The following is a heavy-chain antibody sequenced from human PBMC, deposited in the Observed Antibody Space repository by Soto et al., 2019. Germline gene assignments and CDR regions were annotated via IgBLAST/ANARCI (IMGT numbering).Heavy chain of an antibody. J-gene: IGHJ5*01. CDR3: VNGGWIDF. CDR1: QFTFSTFA. D-gene: IGHD3-3*01. V-gene: IGHV3-23*01. CDR2: ISEAGDST. Sequence: EVQLLESGGGLVQPGGSLRLSCAASQFTFSTFAMSWVRQAPGKGLEWVSFISEAGDSTHYADSVKGRFTISRDNSKNTLYLQMNSLRSEDTALYHCVNGGWIDFWGQGALVTVSS.